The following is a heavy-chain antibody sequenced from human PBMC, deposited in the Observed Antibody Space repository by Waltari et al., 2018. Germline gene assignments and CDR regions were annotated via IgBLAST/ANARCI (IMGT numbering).Heavy chain of an antibody. J-gene: IGHJ5*02. V-gene: IGHV4-39*07. D-gene: IGHD2-21*01. CDR3: AREFVDIVVVNP. Sequence: QPQLQESGPGLVKPSETLSLTCTVSGGSISSSSYSWGWIRKPPGKGLEWIGSLYYSGSTYYNPSLKSRVTISVDTSKNQFSLKLSSVTAADTAVYYCAREFVDIVVVNPWGQGTLVTVSS. CDR1: GGSISSSSYS. CDR2: LYYSGST.